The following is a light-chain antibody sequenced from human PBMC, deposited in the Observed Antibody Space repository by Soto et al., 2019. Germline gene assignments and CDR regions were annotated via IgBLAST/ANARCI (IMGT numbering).Light chain of an antibody. Sequence: QSALTQPASVSGSPGQSITISCTGTSSDVGSYDLVSWYQHHPGTAPKLMIYEVRNRPSGVSNRFSGSKSGNTASLTISGLQADDEADYYCSSYTSSTTYVFGTGTKLTVL. CDR1: SSDVGSYDL. CDR3: SSYTSSTTYV. V-gene: IGLV2-14*02. CDR2: EVR. J-gene: IGLJ1*01.